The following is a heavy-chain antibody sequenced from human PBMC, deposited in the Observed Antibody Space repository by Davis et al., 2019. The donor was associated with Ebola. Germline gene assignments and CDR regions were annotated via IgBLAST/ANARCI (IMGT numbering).Heavy chain of an antibody. CDR1: GGSISSYY. V-gene: IGHV4-59*12. Sequence: SETLSLTCTVSGGSISSYYWSWIRQPPGKGLEWIGYIYYSGSTNYNPSLKSRITISVDTSKNQFSLKLSSVTAADTAVYYFARKFWVGPTTYFDYWGQGILVTVSS. D-gene: IGHD1-26*01. CDR2: IYYSGST. CDR3: ARKFWVGPTTYFDY. J-gene: IGHJ4*02.